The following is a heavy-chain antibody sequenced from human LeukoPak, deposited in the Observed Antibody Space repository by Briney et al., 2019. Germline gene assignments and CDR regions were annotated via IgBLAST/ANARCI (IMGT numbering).Heavy chain of an antibody. CDR2: IYYSGST. CDR1: GGSISSYY. CDR3: ARLDSGSYRYFDY. V-gene: IGHV4-59*01. J-gene: IGHJ4*02. D-gene: IGHD1-26*01. Sequence: SETLSLTCTVSGGSISSYYWSWIRQPPGKGLEWIGYIYYSGSTNYNPSLKSRVTTSVDTSKNQFSLKLSSVTAADTAVYYCARLDSGSYRYFDYWGQGTLVTVSS.